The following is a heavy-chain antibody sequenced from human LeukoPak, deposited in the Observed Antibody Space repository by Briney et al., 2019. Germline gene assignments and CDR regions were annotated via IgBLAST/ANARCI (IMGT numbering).Heavy chain of an antibody. Sequence: GESLQISCKGSGYRFTSYWIGWVRQIPGEGLEWMAVIYPADSDIRYSPSFQGQVTISADKSISTAYLQWSSLKASDTAMYYCARSLTAAAGDFWGQGTLVTVSS. J-gene: IGHJ4*02. D-gene: IGHD6-25*01. V-gene: IGHV5-51*01. CDR2: IYPADSDI. CDR1: GYRFTSYW. CDR3: ARSLTAAAGDF.